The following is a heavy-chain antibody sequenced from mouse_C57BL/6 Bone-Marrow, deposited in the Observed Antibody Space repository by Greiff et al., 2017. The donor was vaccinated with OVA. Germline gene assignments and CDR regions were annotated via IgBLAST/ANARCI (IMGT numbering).Heavy chain of an antibody. CDR2: IDPSDSET. J-gene: IGHJ2*01. D-gene: IGHD2-3*01. V-gene: IGHV1-52*01. CDR1: GYTFTSYW. CDR3: ALDGYYFDY. Sequence: QVQLKQPGAELVRPGSSVKLSCKASGYTFTSYWMHWVKPRPIQGLEWIGNIDPSDSETPYNQKFKDKATWTVDKSSSTAYMQLSSLTSEDSAVYYCALDGYYFDYWGQGTTLTVSS.